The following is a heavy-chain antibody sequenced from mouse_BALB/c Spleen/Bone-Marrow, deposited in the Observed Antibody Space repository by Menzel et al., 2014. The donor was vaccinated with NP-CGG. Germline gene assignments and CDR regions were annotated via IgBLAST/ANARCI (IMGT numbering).Heavy chain of an antibody. CDR3: ARRDYYGSSFYWYFDV. D-gene: IGHD1-1*01. V-gene: IGHV1-14*01. CDR1: GCTFTSYV. J-gene: IGHJ1*01. CDR2: INPYNDGT. Sequence: EVQLQQSGPELVKPGASVKMSCKASGCTFTSYVMHWVKQKPGQGLEWIGYINPYNDGTKYNEKFKGKATLTSDKSSSTAYMELSSLTSEDSAVYYCARRDYYGSSFYWYFDVWGAGTTVTVSS.